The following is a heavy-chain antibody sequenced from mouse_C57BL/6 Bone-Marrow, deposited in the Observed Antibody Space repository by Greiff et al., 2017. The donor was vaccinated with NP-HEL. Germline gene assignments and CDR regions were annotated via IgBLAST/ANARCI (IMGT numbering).Heavy chain of an antibody. CDR1: GFTFSDYG. V-gene: IGHV5-17*01. Sequence: EVHLVESGGGLVKPGGSLKLSCAASGFTFSDYGMHWVRRAPEKGLEWVAYISSGSSTIYYADTVKGRFTISRDNAKNTLFLQMTSLRSEDTAMYYCARGLYGPYVDYWGQGTTLTVSS. D-gene: IGHD1-1*01. CDR3: ARGLYGPYVDY. CDR2: ISSGSSTI. J-gene: IGHJ2*01.